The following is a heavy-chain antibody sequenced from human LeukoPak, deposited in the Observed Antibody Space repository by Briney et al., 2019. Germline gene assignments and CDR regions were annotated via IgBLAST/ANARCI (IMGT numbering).Heavy chain of an antibody. CDR2: IYYSGTT. V-gene: IGHV4-31*03. Sequence: SETLSLTCTVSGGSINSGGYWRWIRQHPGKGLEWIGYIYYSGTTYFNPSLKGRVTMSVDTSKNQFSLKLSSVTAADTAVYYCARDSGISGRTDYWGQGTLVTVSS. CDR3: ARDSGISGRTDY. CDR1: GGSINSGGY. D-gene: IGHD3-10*01. J-gene: IGHJ4*02.